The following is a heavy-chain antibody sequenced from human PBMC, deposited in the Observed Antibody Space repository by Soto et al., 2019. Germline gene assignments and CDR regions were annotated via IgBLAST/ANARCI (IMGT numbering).Heavy chain of an antibody. J-gene: IGHJ6*02. Sequence: PGESLKISCKGSGYSFTIYWISWVRQMPGKGLEWMGRIDPSDSYTNYSPSFQGHVTISADKSISTAYLQWSSLKASDTAMYYCARLQEGYCSGGSCYYYYGMDVWGQGTTVTVSS. CDR2: IDPSDSYT. D-gene: IGHD2-15*01. V-gene: IGHV5-10-1*01. CDR3: ARLQEGYCSGGSCYYYYGMDV. CDR1: GYSFTIYW.